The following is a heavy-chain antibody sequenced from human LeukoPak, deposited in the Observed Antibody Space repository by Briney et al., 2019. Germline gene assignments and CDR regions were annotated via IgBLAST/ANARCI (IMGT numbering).Heavy chain of an antibody. CDR1: GITLSNYA. Sequence: GGSLRLSCAVSGITLSNYAMTWVRQAPGKGLEWVAGISGSGGGTNYADSVKGRFTISRDNAKNSLYLQMNSLRAEDTAVYYCAREGGSYYRKLYFDYWGQGTLVTVSS. V-gene: IGHV3-23*01. CDR2: ISGSGGGT. CDR3: AREGGSYYRKLYFDY. D-gene: IGHD1-26*01. J-gene: IGHJ4*02.